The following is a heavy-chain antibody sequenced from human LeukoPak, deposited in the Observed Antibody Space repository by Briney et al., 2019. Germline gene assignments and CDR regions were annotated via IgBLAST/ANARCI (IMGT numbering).Heavy chain of an antibody. J-gene: IGHJ6*03. V-gene: IGHV1-69*13. Sequence: SVKVSCKASGGTFSSYAISWVRQAPGQGLEWMGGIIPIFGTANYAQKFQGRVTITADESTSTAYMELSRLSSDDTAVYYCATDPRTTVFGTFRYYYMDVWGEGTTVAVSS. D-gene: IGHD3-3*01. CDR2: IIPIFGTA. CDR3: ATDPRTTVFGTFRYYYMDV. CDR1: GGTFSSYA.